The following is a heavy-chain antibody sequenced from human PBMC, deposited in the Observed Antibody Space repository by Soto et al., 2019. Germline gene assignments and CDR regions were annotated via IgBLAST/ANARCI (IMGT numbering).Heavy chain of an antibody. V-gene: IGHV3-7*01. CDR2: IKEDGSEI. J-gene: IGHJ4*02. D-gene: IGHD4-17*01. CDR3: ARDTYGENGHVLDY. Sequence: EVQVVESGGGLVQPGGSLRLSCAGSGFTFGRHWMTWVRQAPGKGLEWVANIKEDGSEIYYVDSVKGRFTISRDNAKNAVYLQMNSLRAEDTALYYCARDTYGENGHVLDYWGQGTLVTVSS. CDR1: GFTFGRHW.